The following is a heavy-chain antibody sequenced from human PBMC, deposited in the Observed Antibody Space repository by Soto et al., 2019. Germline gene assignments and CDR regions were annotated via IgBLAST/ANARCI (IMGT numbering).Heavy chain of an antibody. V-gene: IGHV4-39*01. Sequence: PSETLSLTCTVSGGSVNTNNYHWGWIRQPPGKRLEWIGSIYYSGNTYYNPSLKSRVAISVDTSKNQFSLNLSSVTAADTAVYYCARQEVEGSLWFGELQGYFDYWAQGTLVTVS. J-gene: IGHJ4*02. D-gene: IGHD3-10*01. CDR3: ARQEVEGSLWFGELQGYFDY. CDR2: IYYSGNT. CDR1: GGSVNTNNYH.